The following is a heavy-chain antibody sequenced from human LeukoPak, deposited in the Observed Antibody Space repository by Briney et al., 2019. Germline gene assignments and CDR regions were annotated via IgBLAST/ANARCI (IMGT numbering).Heavy chain of an antibody. CDR3: VKADCSSTSCLTDS. Sequence: GGSLRLSCAASGFTFDDYAMHWVRQGPGKGLEWVSGMNWNGVNTDYADSVKGRFTISRENAQNSLYLQMSSLRPEDTALYYCVKADCSSTSCLTDSWGQGTLVIVSS. D-gene: IGHD2-2*01. CDR2: MNWNGVNT. CDR1: GFTFDDYA. V-gene: IGHV3-9*01. J-gene: IGHJ4*02.